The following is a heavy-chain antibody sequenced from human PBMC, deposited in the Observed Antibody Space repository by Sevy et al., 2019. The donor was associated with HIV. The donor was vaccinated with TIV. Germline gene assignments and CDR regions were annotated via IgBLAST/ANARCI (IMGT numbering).Heavy chain of an antibody. CDR2: IFRSGNVT. CDR1: GFTLRTYA. J-gene: IGHJ3*02. D-gene: IGHD3-22*01. CDR3: AGARYDSSGSFDAFDI. Sequence: GGSLRLSCVASGFTLRTYAMNWVRQAPGKGLKWVSTIFRSGNVTSYADSVKGRFTIARDNSKNTVYLHMNSLRAEDTALYFCAGARYDSSGSFDAFDIWGQGTMVTVSS. V-gene: IGHV3-23*05.